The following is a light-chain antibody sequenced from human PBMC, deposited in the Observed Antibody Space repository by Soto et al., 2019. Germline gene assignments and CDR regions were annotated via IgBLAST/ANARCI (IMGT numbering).Light chain of an antibody. V-gene: IGKV3-11*01. CDR1: QSVSSY. Sequence: EIVLTQSPATLSLSPGERATLSCRASQSVSSYLAWYQQKPGQAPRLLIYDASNRATGIPARFSGSGSGTDFTLTISRQEPEEFAVYYCQQRSNWRTFGGGTKVEIK. CDR2: DAS. CDR3: QQRSNWRT. J-gene: IGKJ4*01.